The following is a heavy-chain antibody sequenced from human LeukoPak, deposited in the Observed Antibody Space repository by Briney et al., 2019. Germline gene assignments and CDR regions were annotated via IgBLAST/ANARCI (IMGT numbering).Heavy chain of an antibody. CDR2: IWYDGSNK. D-gene: IGHD6-19*01. V-gene: IGHV3-33*01. CDR3: ARESSSGWFDY. Sequence: PGKFLRLSCAASGFTFSSYGMHWVRQAPGKGLEWVAVIWYDGSNKYYADSVKGRFTISRDNSKNTLYLQMNSLRAEDTAVYYCARESSSGWFDYWGQGTLVTVSS. CDR1: GFTFSSYG. J-gene: IGHJ5*01.